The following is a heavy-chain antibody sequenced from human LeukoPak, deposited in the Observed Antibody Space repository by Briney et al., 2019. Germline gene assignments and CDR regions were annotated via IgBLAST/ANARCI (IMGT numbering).Heavy chain of an antibody. D-gene: IGHD1-26*01. Sequence: PSETLSLTCTVSGGSISSSSYYWGWIRQPPGKGLEWIGSIYYRGSTYYNPSLKSRVTISVDTSKNQFSLKLSSVTAADTAVYYCAREKSSGSYYNAFDIWGQGTMVTVSS. J-gene: IGHJ3*02. CDR1: GGSISSSSYY. CDR2: IYYRGST. CDR3: AREKSSGSYYNAFDI. V-gene: IGHV4-39*07.